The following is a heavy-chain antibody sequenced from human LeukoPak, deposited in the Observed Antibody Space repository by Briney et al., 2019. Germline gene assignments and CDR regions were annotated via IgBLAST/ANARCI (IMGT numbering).Heavy chain of an antibody. D-gene: IGHD4-17*01. V-gene: IGHV4-59*12. CDR1: GGSISTYY. CDR3: ARGRAGDYGDSPNFDY. Sequence: SETLSLTCTVSGGSISTYYWSWIRQPPGKGLEWIAYIHYSGTTDYSSSLRSRVTISLDTSKNQFSLKLSSVTAADTAVYYCARGRAGDYGDSPNFDYWGQGTLVTVSS. J-gene: IGHJ4*02. CDR2: IHYSGTT.